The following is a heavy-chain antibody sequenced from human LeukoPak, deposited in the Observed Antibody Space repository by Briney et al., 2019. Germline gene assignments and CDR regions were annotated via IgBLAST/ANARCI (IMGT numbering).Heavy chain of an antibody. D-gene: IGHD3-10*01. Sequence: KPSETLSLTCTVSGGSISSSNYNWGWIRQPPGKGLEWIGSIYYSGSTYYNPSLKSRVTISVDTSKNQFSLKLSSVTAADTAVYYCARGPHTYYYGSGSYYNDRTLDYWGQGTLVTVSS. CDR1: GGSISSSNYN. V-gene: IGHV4-39*01. J-gene: IGHJ4*02. CDR2: IYYSGST. CDR3: ARGPHTYYYGSGSYYNDRTLDY.